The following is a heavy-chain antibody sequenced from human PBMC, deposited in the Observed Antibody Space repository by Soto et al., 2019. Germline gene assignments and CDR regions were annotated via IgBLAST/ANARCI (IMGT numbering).Heavy chain of an antibody. D-gene: IGHD1-26*01. CDR1: GGSISSGGYY. V-gene: IGHV4-31*03. J-gene: IGHJ4*02. Sequence: QVQLQESGPGLVKPSQTLSLTCTVSGGSISSGGYYWSWIRQHPGKGLEWIGYIYYSGSTYYNPSLKSRVTISVDTSKNQFSLKLSYVTAADTAVYYCARGPIVGARTPFDYWGQGTLVTVSS. CDR2: IYYSGST. CDR3: ARGPIVGARTPFDY.